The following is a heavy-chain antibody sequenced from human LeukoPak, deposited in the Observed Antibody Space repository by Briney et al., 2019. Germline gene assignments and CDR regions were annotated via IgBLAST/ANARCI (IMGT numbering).Heavy chain of an antibody. D-gene: IGHD3-22*01. Sequence: GGSLRLSCAASGFTFSSYSMNWVRQAPGKGLEWVSYISSSSSTIYYADSVKGRFTISGDNSKNSLYLQMNSLRAEDTALYYCARDQEGSGYSHMDVWGKGTTVTVSS. CDR1: GFTFSSYS. CDR2: ISSSSSTI. CDR3: ARDQEGSGYSHMDV. V-gene: IGHV3-48*01. J-gene: IGHJ6*03.